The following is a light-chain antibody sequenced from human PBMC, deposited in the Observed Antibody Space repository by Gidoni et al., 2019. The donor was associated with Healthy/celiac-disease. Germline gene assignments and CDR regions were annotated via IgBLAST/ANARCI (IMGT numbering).Light chain of an antibody. CDR3: QERNDWPTIS. J-gene: IGKJ4*01. Sequence: EVVLTQSPATLSLSPGERATLSCKASQSVSRYLAWYQHKPGQAPRLLIYDASHRTTGVPPRFSGSGSGTDFTLTISSLEPEDSAVYYCQERNDWPTISFGGGSKVEIK. V-gene: IGKV3-11*01. CDR2: DAS. CDR1: QSVSRY.